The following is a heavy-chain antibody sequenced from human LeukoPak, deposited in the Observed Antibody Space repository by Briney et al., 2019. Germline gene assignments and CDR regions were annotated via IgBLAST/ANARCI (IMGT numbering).Heavy chain of an antibody. CDR2: INPNSGGT. V-gene: IGHV1-2*06. CDR1: GYTFTGYY. J-gene: IGHJ6*02. CDR3: ARGLNPRYGSGRLDYYYGMDV. Sequence: ASVKVSCKASGYTFTGYYMHWVRQAPGQGLEWMGRINPNSGGTNYAQKFQGRVTMTRDTSISTAYMELRSLRSDDTAVYYCARGLNPRYGSGRLDYYYGMDVWGQGTTVTVSS. D-gene: IGHD3-10*01.